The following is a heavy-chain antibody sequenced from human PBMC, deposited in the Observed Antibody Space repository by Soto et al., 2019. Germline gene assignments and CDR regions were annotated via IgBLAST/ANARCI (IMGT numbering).Heavy chain of an antibody. CDR3: ARLGGFYQSLDS. CDR1: GTSISIYY. CDR2: IYYTGTT. D-gene: IGHD3-22*01. J-gene: IGHJ5*01. Sequence: PSETLSLTCPFSGTSISIYYWSWFRQPPGKGLEWIGYIYYTGTTTYNPSIKSRVTISVDSSKNQFSLNLTSVSAADTAVYYCARLGGFYQSLDSWGQGTLVTVS. V-gene: IGHV4-59*08.